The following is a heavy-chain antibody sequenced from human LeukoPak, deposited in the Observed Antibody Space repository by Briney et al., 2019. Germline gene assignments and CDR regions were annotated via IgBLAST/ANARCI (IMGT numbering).Heavy chain of an antibody. J-gene: IGHJ4*02. V-gene: IGHV1-2*02. CDR1: GYTFTGYY. Sequence: ASVKVSCKASGYTFTGYYMHWVRQAPGQGLEWMGWINPNSGGTNYAQKFQGRVTMTRDTSISTAHMELSRLRSDDTAVYYCARMSITMIVGRMYYFDYWGQGTLVTVSS. CDR3: ARMSITMIVGRMYYFDY. CDR2: INPNSGGT. D-gene: IGHD3-22*01.